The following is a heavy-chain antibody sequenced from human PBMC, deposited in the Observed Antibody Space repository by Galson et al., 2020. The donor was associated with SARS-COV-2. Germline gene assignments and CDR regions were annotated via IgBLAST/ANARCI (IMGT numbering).Heavy chain of an antibody. J-gene: IGHJ6*02. CDR1: GYYFTGFY. CDR2: INPSTGGA. V-gene: IGHV1-2*02. CDR3: ARGLSGDWPYYPFFGMDV. Sequence: ASVKVSCKASGYYFTGFYLYWVRQAPGQGLKYLGWINPSTGGAGYGQKFQDRVTLASDMSITTAFMRLNGLRSDDTAVYYCARGLSGDWPYYPFFGMDVWGQGTTVTVSS. D-gene: IGHD2-21*02.